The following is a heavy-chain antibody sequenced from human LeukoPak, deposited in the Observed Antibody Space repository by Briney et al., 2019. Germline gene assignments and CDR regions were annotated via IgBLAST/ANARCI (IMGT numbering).Heavy chain of an antibody. D-gene: IGHD3-10*01. CDR2: IKKDGSVK. J-gene: IGHJ4*02. V-gene: IGHV3-7*01. CDR1: GFTFTSYW. Sequence: PGGSLRLSCAASGFTFTSYWMTWVRQAPGKGLEWVANIKKDGSVKNYVDSLRGRFTISRDNAKDSLYLQMNSLRAEDTAVYFCARNYYYRFDYWGQGTLVAVSS. CDR3: ARNYYYRFDY.